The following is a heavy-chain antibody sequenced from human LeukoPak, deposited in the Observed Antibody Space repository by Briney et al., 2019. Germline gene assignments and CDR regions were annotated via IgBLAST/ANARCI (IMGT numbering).Heavy chain of an antibody. CDR2: INHSGST. V-gene: IGHV4-34*01. D-gene: IGHD1-26*01. CDR1: GGSFSGYY. CDR3: ARAYGGRYD. J-gene: IGHJ4*02. Sequence: SETLSLTCAVYGGSFSGYYWSWIRQPPGKGLEWIGEINHSGSTNYNPSLKSRVTISVDTSKNQFSLKLSSVTAADTAVYYCARAYGGRYDWGQGTLVTVSS.